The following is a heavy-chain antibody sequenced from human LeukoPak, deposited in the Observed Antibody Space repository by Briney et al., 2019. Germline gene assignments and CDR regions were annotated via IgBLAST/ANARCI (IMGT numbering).Heavy chain of an antibody. J-gene: IGHJ4*02. V-gene: IGHV3-30*06. Sequence: GGSLRLSCAASGFTFSSYGMHWVRQAPGKGLEWVALTSHDETNKKYADSVRGRCTISRDNSKDTVYLQLSNLRDEDTAVYYCAKGEGSGAYLTDFWGPGTRVTVSS. D-gene: IGHD3-3*01. CDR1: GFTFSSYG. CDR3: AKGEGSGAYLTDF. CDR2: TSHDETNK.